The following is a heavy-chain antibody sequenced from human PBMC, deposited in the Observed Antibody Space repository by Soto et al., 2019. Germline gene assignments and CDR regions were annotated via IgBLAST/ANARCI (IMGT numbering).Heavy chain of an antibody. J-gene: IGHJ4*02. V-gene: IGHV1-18*01. CDR1: GYTFTCYG. Sequence: ASVKVSCKASGYTFTCYGISWVRQAPGQGLEWMGWISAYNGNTNYAQKLQGRVTMTTDTSTSTAYMELRSLRSDDTAVYYCARVMGGGYSYGLRYFDYWGQGTLVTVS. D-gene: IGHD5-18*01. CDR3: ARVMGGGYSYGLRYFDY. CDR2: ISAYNGNT.